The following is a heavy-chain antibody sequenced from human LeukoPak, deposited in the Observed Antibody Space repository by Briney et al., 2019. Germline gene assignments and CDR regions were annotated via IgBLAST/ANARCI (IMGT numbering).Heavy chain of an antibody. Sequence: PGGSLRLSCAASGFTFSSYDISWVRQAPGQGLEWLRGIIPIFGTANYAQKFQGRVTITATGSTSTAYMELSSLRSGDTAVYYCARLPQYSGSYTFDYWGQGTLVTVSS. CDR1: GFTFSSYD. CDR3: ARLPQYSGSYTFDY. CDR2: IIPIFGTA. V-gene: IGHV1-69*01. D-gene: IGHD1-26*01. J-gene: IGHJ4*02.